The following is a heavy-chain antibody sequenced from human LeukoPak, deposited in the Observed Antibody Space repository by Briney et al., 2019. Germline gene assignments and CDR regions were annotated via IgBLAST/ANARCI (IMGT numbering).Heavy chain of an antibody. Sequence: GGSLRLSCAASGFTFSSYAMTWVRQAPDKGLEWVSAISGSDGSTYYADSVKGRLTISRDDSQNTLYLQMNSLSAEDTAVYYCAKVETSGGANCYALDYWGQGTLVTVSS. CDR1: GFTFSSYA. CDR3: AKVETSGGANCYALDY. CDR2: ISGSDGST. J-gene: IGHJ4*02. V-gene: IGHV3-23*01. D-gene: IGHD2-2*01.